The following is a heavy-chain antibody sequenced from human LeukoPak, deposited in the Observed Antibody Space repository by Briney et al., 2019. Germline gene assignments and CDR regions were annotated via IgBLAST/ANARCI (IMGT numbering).Heavy chain of an antibody. Sequence: GGSLRLSCAASGFTFSSYSMNWVRQAPGKGLEWVSSISSSSSYIYYADSVKGRFTISRDNAKNSLYLQMNSLRAEDTAVYYCARVPMNCGGDCSLDYWGQGTLVTVSS. CDR3: ARVPMNCGGDCSLDY. CDR2: ISSSSSYI. J-gene: IGHJ4*02. CDR1: GFTFSSYS. D-gene: IGHD2-21*02. V-gene: IGHV3-21*01.